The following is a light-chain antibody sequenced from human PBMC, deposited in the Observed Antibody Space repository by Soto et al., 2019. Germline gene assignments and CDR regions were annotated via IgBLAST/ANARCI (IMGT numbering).Light chain of an antibody. Sequence: EIVMTQSPATLSVSPGERATLSCRASQSVSSNFAWYQQKPGQAPKLLIYCASTRATGIPARFSGSGSGTEFTLTISSLQSEDFAVYYCQQYNNWPPYTFGQGTKLEIK. V-gene: IGKV3-15*01. J-gene: IGKJ2*01. CDR2: CAS. CDR3: QQYNNWPPYT. CDR1: QSVSSN.